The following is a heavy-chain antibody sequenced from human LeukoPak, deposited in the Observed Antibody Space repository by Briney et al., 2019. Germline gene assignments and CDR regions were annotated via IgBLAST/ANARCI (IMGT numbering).Heavy chain of an antibody. J-gene: IGHJ3*01. Sequence: GGSLRLSCAASGFTFSSYAMNWVRQAPGKGLEWVSSISGSGDITNYADSVKGRFTISRDNTKNTLYLQMKSLRAEDTALYYCAKDRSYNCNGEGAADLWGQGTRVTVSS. V-gene: IGHV3-23*01. CDR3: AKDRSYNCNGEGAADL. CDR2: ISGSGDIT. D-gene: IGHD1-1*01. CDR1: GFTFSSYA.